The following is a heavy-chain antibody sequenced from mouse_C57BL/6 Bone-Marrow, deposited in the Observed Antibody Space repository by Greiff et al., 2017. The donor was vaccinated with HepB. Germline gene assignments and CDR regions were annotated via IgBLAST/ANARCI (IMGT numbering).Heavy chain of an antibody. D-gene: IGHD1-1*01. Sequence: VKVVETGGGLVRPGNSLKLSCVTSGFTFSNYRMHWLRQPPGKRLEWIAVITVKSDNYGANYAESVKGRFAISRDDSKSIFYLEMNRLREEDSATSFCSSDYSGRSCDCFAYWGQGTLVTVSA. V-gene: IGHV13-2*01. CDR2: ITVKSDNYGA. CDR1: GFTFSNYR. J-gene: IGHJ3*01. CDR3: SSDYSGRSCDCFAY.